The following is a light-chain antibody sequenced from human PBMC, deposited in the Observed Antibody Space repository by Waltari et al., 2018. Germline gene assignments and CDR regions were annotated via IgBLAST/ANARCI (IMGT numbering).Light chain of an antibody. CDR3: QVWDARLDHL. J-gene: IGLJ2*01. Sequence: SYVVTQPPSVSVAPGQTATIPCWADSLSDYSVHWYKQRPGRAPVLVVRDDSDRPPGIPERISGSTSANTATLTITGVEAGDEADYYCQVWDARLDHLFGGGTKLTVL. CDR2: DDS. CDR1: SLSDYS. V-gene: IGLV3-21*02.